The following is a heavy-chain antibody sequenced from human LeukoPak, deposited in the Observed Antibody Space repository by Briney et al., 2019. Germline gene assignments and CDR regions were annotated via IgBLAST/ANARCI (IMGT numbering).Heavy chain of an antibody. CDR3: ARAFHELIYFDY. D-gene: IGHD1-7*01. CDR1: GYTFTSYA. V-gene: IGHV1-3*01. CDR2: INAGDGNT. Sequence: ASVKVSCKASGYTFTSYAMHWVRQAPGQRLEWMGWINAGDGNTKYSQKFQGRVTITRDTSASTAYMELSSLRSEDTAVYYCARAFHELIYFDYWGQGTLLTVSS. J-gene: IGHJ4*02.